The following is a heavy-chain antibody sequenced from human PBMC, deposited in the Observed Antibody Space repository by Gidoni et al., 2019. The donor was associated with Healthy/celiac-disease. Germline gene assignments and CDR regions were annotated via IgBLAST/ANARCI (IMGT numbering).Heavy chain of an antibody. D-gene: IGHD4-17*01. J-gene: IGHJ3*02. V-gene: IGHV3-30*18. CDR3: AKDPATTVIFPSAAFDI. CDR1: GFTFSSYC. CDR2: ISYDGSNK. Sequence: QVQLVESGGGVVQPGRSLRRSCAASGFTFSSYCMHWVRQAPGKGLEWVAVISYDGSNKYYADSVKGRFTISRDNSKNTLYLQMNSLRAEDTAVYYCAKDPATTVIFPSAAFDIWGQGTMVTVSS.